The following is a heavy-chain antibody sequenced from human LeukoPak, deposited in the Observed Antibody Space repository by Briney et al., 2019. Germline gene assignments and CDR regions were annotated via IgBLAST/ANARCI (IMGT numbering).Heavy chain of an antibody. CDR2: MNPHSGNT. J-gene: IGHJ4*02. CDR1: GYTFTSCD. Sequence: EASVKVSCKASGYTFTSCDINWVRQATGQGLDWMGWMNPHSGNTGYGQSFQGRITMTRDISIGTAYMELSNLTSEDTAIYYCTRGSSGRRDNWGQGTLVTVSA. V-gene: IGHV1-8*01. D-gene: IGHD6-19*01. CDR3: TRGSSGRRDN.